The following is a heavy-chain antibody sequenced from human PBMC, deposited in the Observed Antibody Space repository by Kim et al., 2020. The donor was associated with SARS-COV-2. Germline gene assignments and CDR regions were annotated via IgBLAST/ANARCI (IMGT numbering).Heavy chain of an antibody. Sequence: ASVKVSCKASGYTFTSYGISWVRLAPGQGLEWMGWISAYNGNTNYAQKLQGRVTMTTDTSTSTAYMELRSLRSDDTAVYYCAREGGGYSYGDSFTGFHYYYMDVWGKGTSVTVSS. D-gene: IGHD5-18*01. V-gene: IGHV1-18*01. CDR1: GYTFTSYG. CDR2: ISAYNGNT. J-gene: IGHJ6*03. CDR3: AREGGGYSYGDSFTGFHYYYMDV.